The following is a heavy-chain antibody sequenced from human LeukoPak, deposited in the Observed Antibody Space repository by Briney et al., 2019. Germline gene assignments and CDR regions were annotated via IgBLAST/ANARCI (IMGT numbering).Heavy chain of an antibody. J-gene: IGHJ3*02. CDR3: AKFPHSGGGAFDI. CDR1: GFTFSSYA. D-gene: IGHD3-16*01. Sequence: GGSLRLSCAASGFTFSSYAMHWVRQAPGKGLEWVAVISYDGSNKYYADSVKGRFTISRDNSKNTLYLQMNSLRAEDTAVYYCAKFPHSGGGAFDIWGQGTMVTVSS. CDR2: ISYDGSNK. V-gene: IGHV3-30*04.